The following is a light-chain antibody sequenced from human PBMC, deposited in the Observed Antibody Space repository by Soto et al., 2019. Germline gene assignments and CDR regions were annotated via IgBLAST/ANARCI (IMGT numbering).Light chain of an antibody. Sequence: EIVMTQSPATLSVSPGERATLSCRASRSISSTVAWYQQKPGQAPRLLIHSASTRATGIPARFSGAGSGTEFTLAIGSLQSEDFAVYYCQQYDDWPTTFGAGKRWRS. CDR3: QQYDDWPTT. CDR2: SAS. J-gene: IGKJ4*02. V-gene: IGKV3-15*01. CDR1: RSISST.